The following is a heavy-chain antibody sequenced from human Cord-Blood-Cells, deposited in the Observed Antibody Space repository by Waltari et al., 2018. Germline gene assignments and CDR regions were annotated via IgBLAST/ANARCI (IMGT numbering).Heavy chain of an antibody. CDR3: ARGGDIVVVPAAIAYFQH. V-gene: IGHV4-34*01. J-gene: IGHJ1*01. Sequence: QVQLQQWGAGLLKPSETLSLTCAVFGGSFRGYYWSWFRQPPGKGLEWIGEINHSGSTNYNPSLQSRVTISVDTSKNQFSLKLSSVTAADTAVYYCARGGDIVVVPAAIAYFQHWGQGTLVTVSS. CDR1: GGSFRGYY. D-gene: IGHD2-2*02. CDR2: INHSGST.